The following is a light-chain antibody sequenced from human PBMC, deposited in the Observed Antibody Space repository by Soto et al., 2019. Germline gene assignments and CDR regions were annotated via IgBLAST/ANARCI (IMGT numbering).Light chain of an antibody. J-gene: IGKJ2*01. CDR3: QQYNNWPRT. CDR1: QSVRDGE. V-gene: IGKV3-15*01. CDR2: GAS. Sequence: VMTQSPGILSVSPGERAALSCRASQSVRDGELAWYQQKPGQAPRLLIYGASTRATGIPARFSGSGSGTEFTLTISSLQSEDFAVYYCQQYNNWPRTFGQGTKLEIK.